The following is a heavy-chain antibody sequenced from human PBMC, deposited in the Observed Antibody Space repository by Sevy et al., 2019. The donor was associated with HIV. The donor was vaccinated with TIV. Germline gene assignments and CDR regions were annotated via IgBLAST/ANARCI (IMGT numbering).Heavy chain of an antibody. J-gene: IGHJ6*02. CDR2: HYYSGST. CDR3: ARGSPDHYFGVDV. CDR1: GGSISGYY. V-gene: IGHV4-59*01. Sequence: SETLSLTCTVSGGSISGYYRSWIRQPPGKGLEWIGYHYYSGSTNYNPSLKSRVTISVDTCKNQFSLKLISVTAADTAVYYCARGSPDHYFGVDVWGQGTTVTVSS.